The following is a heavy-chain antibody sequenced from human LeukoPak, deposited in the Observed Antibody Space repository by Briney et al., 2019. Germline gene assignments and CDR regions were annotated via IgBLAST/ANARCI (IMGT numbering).Heavy chain of an antibody. CDR2: IYYSGST. CDR1: GGSISSYY. Sequence: SETLSLTCTVSGGSISSYYWSWIRQPPGKGLEWIGYIYYSGSTNYNPSLKSRVTISVDTSRNHFSPKLSSVTAADTAVYYCARTGTTGFTWLDPWGQGTLVTVSS. J-gene: IGHJ5*02. CDR3: ARTGTTGFTWLDP. V-gene: IGHV4-59*01. D-gene: IGHD1-1*01.